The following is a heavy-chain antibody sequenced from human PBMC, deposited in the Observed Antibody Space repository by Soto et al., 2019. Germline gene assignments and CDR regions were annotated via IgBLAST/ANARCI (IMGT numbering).Heavy chain of an antibody. CDR2: IIPIFGTA. J-gene: IGHJ5*02. V-gene: IGHV1-69*13. CDR3: ARDRGYCSGGSCYAFDP. CDR1: GYTFTSYA. Sequence: SVKVSCKASGYTFTSYAISWVRQAPGQGLEWMGGIIPIFGTANYAQKFQGRVTITADESTSTAYMELSSLRSEDTAVYYCARDRGYCSGGSCYAFDPRGQGTLVTVSS. D-gene: IGHD2-15*01.